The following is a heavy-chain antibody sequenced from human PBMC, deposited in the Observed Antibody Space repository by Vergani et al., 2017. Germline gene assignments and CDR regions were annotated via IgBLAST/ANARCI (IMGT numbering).Heavy chain of an antibody. CDR1: GGTFSSYA. D-gene: IGHD6-19*01. J-gene: IGHJ4*02. CDR2: IIPILGIA. V-gene: IGHV1-69*04. Sequence: QVQLVQSGAEVKKPGSSVKVSCKASGGTFSSYAISWVRQAPGQGLEWMGRIIPILGIANYAQKFQGRVTITADKSTSTAYMELSSLRSEDTAVYYCARDMAAVAGTPPREFDYWGQGTLVTVSS. CDR3: ARDMAAVAGTPPREFDY.